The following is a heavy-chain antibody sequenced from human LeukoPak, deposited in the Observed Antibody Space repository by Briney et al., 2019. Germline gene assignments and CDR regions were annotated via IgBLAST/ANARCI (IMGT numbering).Heavy chain of an antibody. D-gene: IGHD5-12*01. CDR1: GFTFSSYG. V-gene: IGHV3-33*01. CDR3: ARSPTRGYSGYDSLDY. J-gene: IGHJ4*02. CDR2: IWYDGSNK. Sequence: GGSLRLSCAASGFTFSSYGMHWVRQAPGKGLEWVAVIWYDGSNKYYADSVKGRFTLSRDNSKNTLYLQMNSLRAEDTAVYYCARSPTRGYSGYDSLDYWGQGTLVTVSS.